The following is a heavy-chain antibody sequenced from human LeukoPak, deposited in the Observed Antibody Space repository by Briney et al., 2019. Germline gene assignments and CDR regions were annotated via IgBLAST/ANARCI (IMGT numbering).Heavy chain of an antibody. D-gene: IGHD2-8*02. V-gene: IGHV4-39*01. CDR2: INYSGIT. J-gene: IGHJ4*02. Sequence: SETLSLTCAVSGGSISTSRYYWGWIRQSPGKGLEWIGSINYSGITYYNPSLQIRVTISVDTSKNQFSLNLISVTAADTVVYYCARLDYDAGGSFFDFWGQGTLVTVSS. CDR3: ARLDYDAGGSFFDF. CDR1: GGSISTSRYY.